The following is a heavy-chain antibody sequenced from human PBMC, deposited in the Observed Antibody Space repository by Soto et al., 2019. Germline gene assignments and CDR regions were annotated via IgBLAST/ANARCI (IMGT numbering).Heavy chain of an antibody. J-gene: IGHJ6*02. Sequence: QVQLVESGGGVVQPGRSLRLSCAASGFTFSSYGMHWVRQAPGKGLEWVAVIWYDGSNKYYADSVKGRFTISRDNSKNKRYLLMSSLRGVVTAVYYCARDLGYDMLLGCWAYFYYGMDVWGQGTTVPVSS. CDR2: IWYDGSNK. D-gene: IGHD3-9*01. V-gene: IGHV3-33*01. CDR1: GFTFSSYG. CDR3: ARDLGYDMLLGCWAYFYYGMDV.